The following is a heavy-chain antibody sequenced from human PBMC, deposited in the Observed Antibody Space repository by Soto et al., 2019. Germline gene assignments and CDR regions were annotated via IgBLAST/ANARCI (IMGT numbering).Heavy chain of an antibody. CDR1: GGSISSYY. J-gene: IGHJ4*02. V-gene: IGHV4-59*01. D-gene: IGHD1-1*01. Sequence: PSETLSLTCTVSGGSISSYYCSWIRQPPGKGLEWIGYIYYSGSTNYNPSLKSRVTISVDTSKNQFSLKLSSVTAADTAVYYCAREGYRTPGEVWGQGTLVTVSS. CDR2: IYYSGST. CDR3: AREGYRTPGEV.